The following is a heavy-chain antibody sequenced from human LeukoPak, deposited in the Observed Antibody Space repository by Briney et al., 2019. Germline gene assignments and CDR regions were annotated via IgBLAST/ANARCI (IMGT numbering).Heavy chain of an antibody. V-gene: IGHV5-10-1*01. Sequence: GESLKISCKGSGYSFTSYWISWVRQMPGKGLEWTGRIDPSDSYTNYSPSFQGHVTISADKSISTAYLQWSSLKASDTAMYYCARHVAYGSGSYYNWFDPWGQGTLVTFSS. CDR2: IDPSDSYT. D-gene: IGHD3-10*01. CDR3: ARHVAYGSGSYYNWFDP. J-gene: IGHJ5*02. CDR1: GYSFTSYW.